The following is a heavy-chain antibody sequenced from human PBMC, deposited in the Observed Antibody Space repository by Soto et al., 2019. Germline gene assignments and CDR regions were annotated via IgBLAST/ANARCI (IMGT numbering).Heavy chain of an antibody. CDR3: AREDDRGDSLDV. CDR1: GDSISSDYYH. Sequence: QVQLQQSGPGLVKPSQTLSLTCTVSGDSISSDYYHWTWIRQSPGKGLEWIGYIHHSGSILYNPSSTSRVTISVDTSKNQFSLHLTSVTAADTAVDCCAREDDRGDSLDVWGQGTTVTVSS. CDR2: IHHSGSI. D-gene: IGHD2-21*02. V-gene: IGHV4-30-4*08. J-gene: IGHJ6*02.